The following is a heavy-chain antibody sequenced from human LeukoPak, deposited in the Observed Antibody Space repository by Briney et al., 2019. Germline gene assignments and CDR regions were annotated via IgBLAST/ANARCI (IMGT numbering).Heavy chain of an antibody. CDR3: ARDENWFDP. V-gene: IGHV3-7*01. CDR2: IKQDGSEK. CDR1: GFTFSSYG. J-gene: IGHJ5*02. Sequence: GGSLRLSCAASGFTFSSYGMSWVRQAPGKGLEWAANIKQDGSEKYYVDSVKGRFTISRDNAKNSLYLQMNSLRAEDTAVYYCARDENWFDPWGQGTLVTVSS.